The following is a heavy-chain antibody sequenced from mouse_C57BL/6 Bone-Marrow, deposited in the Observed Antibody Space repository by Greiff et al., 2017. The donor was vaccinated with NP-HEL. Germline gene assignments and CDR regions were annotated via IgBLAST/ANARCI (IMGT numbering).Heavy chain of an antibody. V-gene: IGHV1-80*01. Sequence: QVQLQQSGAELVKPGASVKISCKASGYAFSSYWMNWVKQRPGKGLEWIGQIYPGDGDTNYNGKFKGKATLTADKYSSTAYMPLSSLTSEDAAVYFCARIGPYYFDYWGQGTTLTVSS. CDR2: IYPGDGDT. J-gene: IGHJ2*01. CDR3: ARIGPYYFDY. CDR1: GYAFSSYW.